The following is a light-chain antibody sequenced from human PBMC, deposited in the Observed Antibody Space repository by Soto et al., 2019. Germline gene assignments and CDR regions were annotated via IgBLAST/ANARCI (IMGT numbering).Light chain of an antibody. CDR3: LQDINYPWT. V-gene: IGKV1-5*03. J-gene: IGKJ1*01. Sequence: DIQMTQSPSTLSGSVGDRVTITCRASHTISSWLAWYQQKPGKAPKLLIYKASTLKSGVPSRFSGSGSDTEFTLTISSLQPEDFATYYCLQDINYPWTFGQGTKVDIK. CDR2: KAS. CDR1: HTISSW.